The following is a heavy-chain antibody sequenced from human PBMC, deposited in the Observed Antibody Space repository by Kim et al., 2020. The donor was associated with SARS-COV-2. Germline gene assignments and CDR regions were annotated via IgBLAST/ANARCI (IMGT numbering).Heavy chain of an antibody. V-gene: IGHV4-39*02. D-gene: IGHD2-15*01. J-gene: IGHJ4*02. CDR3: ARGYCSGGGCSRFDY. Sequence: SETLSLTCSVSGGSFTTSSYSWGWVRQSPGKGLEWIGSISFGGRTYYNPSLRSRVIFSLDTSMDQFSLTLNAVTAADTAMYYCARGYCSGGGCSRFDYWGQGTLVTVSS. CDR1: GGSFTTSSYS. CDR2: ISFGGRT.